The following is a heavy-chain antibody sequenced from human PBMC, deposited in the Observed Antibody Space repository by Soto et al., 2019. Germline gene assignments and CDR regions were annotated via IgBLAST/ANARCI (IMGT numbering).Heavy chain of an antibody. J-gene: IGHJ5*01. Sequence: EVQLVESGGRLVQPGGSLRLSCETSGFTFSKYWMHWVRQVPGKGLVWVSRIKSDGSYTNYADSVKGRFTILRDNAKNTLYLQMSSLRAEDNAVYYCARENGQFVGPDKWATWLDSWGQGSVVTVSS. V-gene: IGHV3-74*01. D-gene: IGHD6-6*01. CDR3: ARENGQFVGPDKWATWLDS. CDR2: IKSDGSYT. CDR1: GFTFSKYW.